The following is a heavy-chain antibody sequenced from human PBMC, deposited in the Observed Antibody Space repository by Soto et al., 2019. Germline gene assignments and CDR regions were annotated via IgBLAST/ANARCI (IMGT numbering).Heavy chain of an antibody. CDR2: IYYSGST. CDR1: GGSISSYY. V-gene: IGHV4-59*01. D-gene: IGHD1-1*01. CDR3: ARDISGDGYFDY. Sequence: QVQLQESGPGLVKPSETLSLTCNVSGGSISSYYWSRIRQPPGKGLEWIGYIYYSGSTNYNPSLKSRVTISVDTSKNQFSLKLSSVTAADTAVYYCARDISGDGYFDYWGQGTLVTVSS. J-gene: IGHJ4*02.